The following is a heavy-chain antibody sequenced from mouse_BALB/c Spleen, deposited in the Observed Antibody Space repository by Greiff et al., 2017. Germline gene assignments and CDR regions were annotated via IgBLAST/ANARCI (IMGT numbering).Heavy chain of an antibody. V-gene: IGHV2-2*03. CDR3: ARRDYYGYYAMDY. CDR2: IWSGVST. Sequence: VQLQQSGPGLVQPSQSLSITCTVSGFSLTSYGVHWVRQSPGKGLEWLGVIWSGVSTDYNAAFISRLSISKDNSKSQVFFKMNSLQSNDTAIYYCARRDYYGYYAMDYWGQGTSVTVSS. D-gene: IGHD1-2*01. CDR1: GFSLTSYG. J-gene: IGHJ4*01.